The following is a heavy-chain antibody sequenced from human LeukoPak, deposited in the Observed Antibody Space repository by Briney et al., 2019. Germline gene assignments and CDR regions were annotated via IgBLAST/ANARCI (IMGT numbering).Heavy chain of an antibody. CDR3: AKGSGSGWYGWFDP. CDR2: IDAGGVNT. CDR1: RFTFSGYA. V-gene: IGHV3-23*01. Sequence: GGSLRLSCAASRFTFSGYAMYWVRQAPGKGLEWVSCIDAGGVNTYYADSVTGRFTISRDNSKNTLYPQMNSLRAEDTAVYYCAKGSGSGWYGWFDPWGQGTLVTVSS. J-gene: IGHJ5*02. D-gene: IGHD6-19*01.